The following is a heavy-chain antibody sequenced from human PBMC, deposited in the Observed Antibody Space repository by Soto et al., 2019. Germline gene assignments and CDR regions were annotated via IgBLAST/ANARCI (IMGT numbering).Heavy chain of an antibody. J-gene: IGHJ5*02. V-gene: IGHV4-30-4*01. CDR1: GGSISSGDYY. CDR3: ARGYIVLVPAARNWFDP. D-gene: IGHD2-2*01. Sequence: SETLSLTCTVSGGSISSGDYYWSWIRQPPGKGLEWIGYVYYSGSTYYNPSLKSRVSISVDTSKNHFSLKLSSVTVADTAVYYCARGYIVLVPAARNWFDPWGQGTLVTVSS. CDR2: VYYSGST.